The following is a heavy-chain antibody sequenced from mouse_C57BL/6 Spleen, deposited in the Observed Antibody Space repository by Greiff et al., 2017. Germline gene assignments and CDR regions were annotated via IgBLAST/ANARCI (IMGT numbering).Heavy chain of an antibody. CDR1: GFTFSSYA. CDR3: ARDHNYYGSRFAY. J-gene: IGHJ3*01. CDR2: ISDGGSYT. Sequence: LVESGGGLVKPGGSLKLSCAASGFTFSSYAMSWVRQTPEKRLEWVATISDGGSYTYYPDNVKGRFTISRDNAKNNLYLQMSHLKSEDTAMYYCARDHNYYGSRFAYWGQGTLVTVSA. D-gene: IGHD1-1*01. V-gene: IGHV5-4*01.